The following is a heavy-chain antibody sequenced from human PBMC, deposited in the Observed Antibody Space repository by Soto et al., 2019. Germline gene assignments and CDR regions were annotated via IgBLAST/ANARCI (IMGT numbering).Heavy chain of an antibody. CDR1: GGSISSGSYY. Sequence: SETLSLTCTVSGGSISSGSYYWSWIRQHPGKGLEWIGYIYYSGSTYYNPSLKSRVTISVDTSKNQFSLKLSSVTAADTAAYYCAREEDSALFDYWGRGTLVTVSS. J-gene: IGHJ4*02. CDR2: IYYSGST. V-gene: IGHV4-31*03. CDR3: AREEDSALFDY.